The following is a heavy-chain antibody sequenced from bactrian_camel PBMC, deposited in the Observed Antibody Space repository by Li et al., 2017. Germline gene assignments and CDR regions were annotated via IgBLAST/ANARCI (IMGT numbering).Heavy chain of an antibody. CDR2: IGIDVTT. Sequence: QVQLVESGGGSVQAGGSLTLSCVATEYTYNSYCMAWFRQSPQTSWLERERVARIGIDVTTTYADSVKGRFTISGDNAKNTVYLEMNALKPEDTAVYYCAAEPGGRVDPWPLSSSHCSEGYWGSYGMGFWGKGTQVTVS. D-gene: IGHD2*01. CDR1: EYTYNSYC. V-gene: IGHV3S63*01. J-gene: IGHJ7*01.